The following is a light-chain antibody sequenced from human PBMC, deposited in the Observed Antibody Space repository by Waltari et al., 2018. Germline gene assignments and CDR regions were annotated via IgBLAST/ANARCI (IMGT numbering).Light chain of an antibody. CDR3: CSYAGSYTYV. CDR1: SSDVGCYNY. CDR2: DVS. J-gene: IGLJ1*01. Sequence: QSALTQPRSVSGSPGQSVTISCTGTSSDVGCYNYVSWYQQHPGKAPKLMIYDVSKRPSGVPDRFSGSKSGNTASLTISGLQAEDEADYYCCSYAGSYTYVFGTGTKVTVL. V-gene: IGLV2-11*01.